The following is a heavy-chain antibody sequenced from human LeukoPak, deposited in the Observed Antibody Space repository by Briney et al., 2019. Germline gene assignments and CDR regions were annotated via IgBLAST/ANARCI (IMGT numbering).Heavy chain of an antibody. CDR2: INHSGSP. Sequence: PSETLSLTCAVYGGSFSDYYWTWIRQPPGKGLEWIGEINHSGSPNNNPSLKSRVSISFDTSKNQFSLKLSSVTAADTAVYYCARRGGHGGSFDYWGQGTLVTVSS. CDR1: GGSFSDYY. D-gene: IGHD4-23*01. J-gene: IGHJ4*02. CDR3: ARRGGHGGSFDY. V-gene: IGHV4-34*01.